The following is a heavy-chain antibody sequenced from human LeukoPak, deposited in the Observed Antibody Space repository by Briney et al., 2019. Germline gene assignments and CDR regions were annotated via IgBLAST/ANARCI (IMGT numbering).Heavy chain of an antibody. D-gene: IGHD3-22*01. CDR2: IYHSGST. CDR3: ARGYHDFSGYWLSYFDY. CDR1: GYSINSGYY. Sequence: PSETLSLTCAVSGYSINSGYYWGWIRQPPGKGLEWIGSIYHSGSTYYNPSLKSRVTISVDTSKIQFSLKLSSVTAADTAVYYCARGYHDFSGYWLSYFDYWGQGTLVTVSS. J-gene: IGHJ4*02. V-gene: IGHV4-38-2*01.